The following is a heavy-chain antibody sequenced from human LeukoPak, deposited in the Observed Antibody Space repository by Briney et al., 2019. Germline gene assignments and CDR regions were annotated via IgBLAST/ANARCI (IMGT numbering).Heavy chain of an antibody. V-gene: IGHV3-49*04. CDR2: IQAKAYGAAT. Sequence: GGSLRLSCSTSGFTFGDYAMSWVRQAPGKGLEGVGFIQAKAYGAATKHAASVNGRFSISRDDSQSIANLQMNDLKTEDTAVYYCTRAPHPRCSSSGCYLDYWGQGTLVTVSS. CDR3: TRAPHPRCSSSGCYLDY. D-gene: IGHD2-2*01. J-gene: IGHJ4*02. CDR1: GFTFGDYA.